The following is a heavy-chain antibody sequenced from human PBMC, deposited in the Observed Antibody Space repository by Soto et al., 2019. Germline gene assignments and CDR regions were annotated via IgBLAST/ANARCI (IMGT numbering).Heavy chain of an antibody. CDR2: IYHSGAT. V-gene: IGHV4-4*02. J-gene: IGHJ4*01. Sequence: SXTLSLTCAFSGGSMSTNWLSWFRQPPDNGLEWIVEIYHSGATNYNPSLKNPVTMSVDKSQNHLSLNLNSVTASDTAVYYCARHIAVSGTRGFDFWGHGTLVTVSS. D-gene: IGHD6-19*01. CDR3: ARHIAVSGTRGFDF. CDR1: GGSMSTNW.